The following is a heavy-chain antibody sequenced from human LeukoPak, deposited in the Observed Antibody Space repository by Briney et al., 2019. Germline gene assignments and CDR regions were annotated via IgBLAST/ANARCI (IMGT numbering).Heavy chain of an antibody. CDR2: IYYSGST. D-gene: IGHD2-21*02. CDR3: ARDGVDCGGDCYDY. V-gene: IGHV4-59*11. J-gene: IGHJ4*02. Sequence: SETLSLTCTVFGGSISSHYWSWIRQPPGKGLEWIGYIYYSGSTNYNPSLKSRVTISVDTSKNQFSLKLSSVTAADTAVYYCARDGVDCGGDCYDYWGQGTLVTVSS. CDR1: GGSISSHY.